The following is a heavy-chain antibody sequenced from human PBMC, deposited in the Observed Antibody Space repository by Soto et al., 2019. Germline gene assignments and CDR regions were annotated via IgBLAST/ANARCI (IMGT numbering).Heavy chain of an antibody. CDR2: ISSSSSYI. Sequence: GGSLRLSCAASGFTFSSYSMNWVRQAPGKGLEWVSSISSSSSYIYYADSVKGRFTISRDNAKNSLYLQMNSLRAEDTAVYYCARDRGCGELFYGMDVWGQGTTVTVSS. D-gene: IGHD3-10*01. CDR3: ARDRGCGELFYGMDV. J-gene: IGHJ6*02. V-gene: IGHV3-21*01. CDR1: GFTFSSYS.